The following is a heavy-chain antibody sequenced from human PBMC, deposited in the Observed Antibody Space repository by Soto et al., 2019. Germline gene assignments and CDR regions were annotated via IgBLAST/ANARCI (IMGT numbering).Heavy chain of an antibody. CDR3: AREPEYYYDSSGYYSGAFDI. CDR1: GFTFSRYA. CDR2: ISYEGSNK. J-gene: IGHJ3*02. V-gene: IGHV3-30-3*01. Sequence: QVQLVESGGGVVQPGRSLRLSCAASGFTFSRYAMLWVRQAPGKGLEGVAVISYEGSNKYYADSVKGRFTISRDNYKNTLYHQMNSLRAEDTAMYYGAREPEYYYDSSGYYSGAFDIWGQGTMVTVSS. D-gene: IGHD3-22*01.